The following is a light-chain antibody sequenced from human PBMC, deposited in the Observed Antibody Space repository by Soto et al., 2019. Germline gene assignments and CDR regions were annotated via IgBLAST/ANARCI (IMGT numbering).Light chain of an antibody. V-gene: IGLV2-11*01. J-gene: IGLJ1*01. CDR1: ISDVGVYDD. CDR2: EVS. Sequence: TISDVGVYDDVSWYQQHPDNTPKLMIYEVSKRPSGVPDRFSGSKSGNTASLTISGLHAEDEAEYYCCSYAGGYTYAFGIVTKVTLL. CDR3: CSYAGGYTYA.